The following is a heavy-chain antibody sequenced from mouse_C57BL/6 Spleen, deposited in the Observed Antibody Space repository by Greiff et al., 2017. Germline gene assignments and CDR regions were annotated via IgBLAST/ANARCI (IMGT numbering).Heavy chain of an antibody. CDR2: IDPSDSET. D-gene: IGHD2-4*01. J-gene: IGHJ4*01. V-gene: IGHV1-52*01. CDR1: GYTFTSYW. Sequence: QVQLQQPGAELVRPGSSVKLSCKASGYTFTSYWMHWVKQRPIQGLEWIGNIDPSDSETHYNQKFKDKATLTVDKSSSTAYMQLSSLTSEDTAVYYCARFPMITTGHYYAMDYWGQGTSVTVSS. CDR3: ARFPMITTGHYYAMDY.